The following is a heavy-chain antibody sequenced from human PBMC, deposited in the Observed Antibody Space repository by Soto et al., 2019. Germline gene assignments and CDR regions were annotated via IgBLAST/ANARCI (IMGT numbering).Heavy chain of an antibody. CDR3: ARVATIFGVAGLNWFDP. J-gene: IGHJ5*02. CDR1: GGTFSSYA. V-gene: IGHV1-69*13. D-gene: IGHD3-3*01. Sequence: ASVKVSCKASGGTFSSYAISWVRQAPGQGLEWMGGIIPIFGTANYAQKFQGRVTITADESTSTAYMELSSLRSEDTAMYYCARVATIFGVAGLNWFDPWGQGTLVTVS. CDR2: IIPIFGTA.